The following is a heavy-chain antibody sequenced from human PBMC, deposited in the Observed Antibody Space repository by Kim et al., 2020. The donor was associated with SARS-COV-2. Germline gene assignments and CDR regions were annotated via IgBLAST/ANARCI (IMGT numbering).Heavy chain of an antibody. CDR2: ISNSGST. CDR3: ARRIGITGTTDYFDP. CDR1: AGSISNYY. V-gene: IGHV4-59*08. Sequence: SETLSLTCTVSAGSISNYYWSWIRQPPGQGLECLGYISNSGSTNYNPSLQSRVTMSVDTSKNQFSLQLTSVTAADTAIYYCARRIGITGTTDYFDPWGQGTLVTVSS. D-gene: IGHD1-7*01. J-gene: IGHJ5*02.